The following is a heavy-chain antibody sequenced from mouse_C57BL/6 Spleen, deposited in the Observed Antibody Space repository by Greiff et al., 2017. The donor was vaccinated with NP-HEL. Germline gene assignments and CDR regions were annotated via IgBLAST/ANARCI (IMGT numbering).Heavy chain of an antibody. CDR2: IDPSDSYT. J-gene: IGHJ4*01. CDR3: ARWIPAQAGAMDY. V-gene: IGHV1-50*01. D-gene: IGHD3-2*02. Sequence: QVQLKQPGAELVKPGASVKLSCKASGYTFTSYWMQWVKQRPGQGLEWIGEIDPSDSYTNYNQKFKGKATLTVDTSSSTAYMQLSSLTSEDSAVYYCARWIPAQAGAMDYWGQGTSVTVSS. CDR1: GYTFTSYW.